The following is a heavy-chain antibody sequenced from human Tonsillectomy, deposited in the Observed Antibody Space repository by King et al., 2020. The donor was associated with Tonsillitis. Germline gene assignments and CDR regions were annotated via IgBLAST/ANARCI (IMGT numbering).Heavy chain of an antibody. Sequence: MQLQESGPGLVKPSETLSLTCTVSGGSIRSYYWSWIRQPPGKGLEWLGYIYNSGSTNYNPSLKSRVTISLDTSKNQLSLNLSSVTAADTAVYYCARAVYYYGSGSYYPLGYWGQGTLVTVSS. CDR1: GGSIRSYY. CDR2: IYNSGST. V-gene: IGHV4-59*01. J-gene: IGHJ4*02. CDR3: ARAVYYYGSGSYYPLGY. D-gene: IGHD3-10*01.